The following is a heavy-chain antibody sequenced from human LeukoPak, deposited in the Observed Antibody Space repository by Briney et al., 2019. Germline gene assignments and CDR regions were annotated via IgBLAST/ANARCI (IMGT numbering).Heavy chain of an antibody. V-gene: IGHV1-2*02. CDR1: GYTFTAY. D-gene: IGHD2-15*01. CDR3: ARDGVEVVADGNYYFDY. Sequence: GASVKVSCKASGYTFTAYMHWVRQAPGQGLEWMGWINPNSGGTNYAQKFQGRVTMTRDTSISTAYMELSRLRSDDTAVYYCARDGVEVVADGNYYFDYWGQGTLVTVSS. J-gene: IGHJ4*02. CDR2: INPNSGGT.